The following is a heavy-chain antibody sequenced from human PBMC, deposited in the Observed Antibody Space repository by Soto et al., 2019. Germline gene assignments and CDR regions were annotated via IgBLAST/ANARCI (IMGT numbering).Heavy chain of an antibody. D-gene: IGHD3-16*02. Sequence: QVQLVQSGAEVKKPGSSVKVSCKASGGTFSSYAISWVRQAPGQGREGMGGISPIFGTANYAQKFQGRVTITADESTSTAYMELSSLRSEDTAVYYCARVGYDYVWGSYPRSYYYYGMDVWGQGTTVTVSS. CDR3: ARVGYDYVWGSYPRSYYYYGMDV. J-gene: IGHJ6*02. CDR1: GGTFSSYA. V-gene: IGHV1-69*01. CDR2: ISPIFGTA.